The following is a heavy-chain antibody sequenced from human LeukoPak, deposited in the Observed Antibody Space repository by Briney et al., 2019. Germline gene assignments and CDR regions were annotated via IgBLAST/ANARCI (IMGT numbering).Heavy chain of an antibody. D-gene: IGHD2-2*02. CDR3: ANLPWGYCSSTSCYIAPFATYGMDV. Sequence: GGSLRLSCAASGFRFSDHHMEWVRQAPGKGLEWVGRIRNKANGYTTEYAASVNGRFTISRDDSKSSLFLQMNSLRAEDTAVYYCANLPWGYCSSTSCYIAPFATYGMDVWGQGTTVTVSS. CDR2: IRNKANGYTT. J-gene: IGHJ6*02. V-gene: IGHV3-72*01. CDR1: GFRFSDHH.